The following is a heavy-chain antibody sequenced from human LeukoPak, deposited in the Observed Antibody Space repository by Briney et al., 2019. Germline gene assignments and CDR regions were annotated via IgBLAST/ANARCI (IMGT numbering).Heavy chain of an antibody. CDR1: GFTVSSNY. Sequence: PGGSLRLSCAASGFTVSSNYMSWVRQAPGKGLEWAAVIYSNGRTYYADSVKGRFTISRDNSNNIVHLQMNSLRDEDTAMYYCSTTVPNVMVTMVTDYWGQGTLVTVSS. J-gene: IGHJ4*02. V-gene: IGHV3-53*01. CDR2: IYSNGRT. CDR3: STTVPNVMVTMVTDY. D-gene: IGHD5-18*01.